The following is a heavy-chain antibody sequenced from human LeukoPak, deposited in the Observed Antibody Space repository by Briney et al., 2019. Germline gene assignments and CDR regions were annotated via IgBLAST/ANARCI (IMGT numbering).Heavy chain of an antibody. J-gene: IGHJ4*02. CDR3: ARTITIFGALGYFDY. CDR1: GTSISSGAYS. CDR2: IYYSGNT. D-gene: IGHD3-3*01. V-gene: IGHV4-31*03. Sequence: PSQTLSLTCTVSGTSISSGAYSWSWVRQHPGKGLEWIAYIYYSGNTYYNPSLKRRVTILVDTSKNQFSLKLSSVTAADTAVYYCARTITIFGALGYFDYWGQGTLVTVSS.